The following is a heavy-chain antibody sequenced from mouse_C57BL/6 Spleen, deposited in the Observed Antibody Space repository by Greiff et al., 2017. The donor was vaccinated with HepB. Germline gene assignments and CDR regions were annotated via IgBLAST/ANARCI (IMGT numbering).Heavy chain of an antibody. CDR1: GYTFTTYP. Sequence: VQGVESGAELVKPGASVKMSCKASGYTFTTYPIEWMKQNHGKSLEWIGNFHPYNDDTKYNEKFKGKATLTVEKSSSTVYLELSRLTSDDSAVYYCGRGLYDGYYAMDYWGQGTSVTVSS. CDR2: FHPYNDDT. D-gene: IGHD2-3*01. J-gene: IGHJ4*01. V-gene: IGHV1-47*01. CDR3: GRGLYDGYYAMDY.